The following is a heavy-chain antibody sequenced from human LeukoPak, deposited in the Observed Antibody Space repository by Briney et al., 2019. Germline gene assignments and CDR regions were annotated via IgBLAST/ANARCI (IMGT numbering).Heavy chain of an antibody. Sequence: PSETLSLACTVSGGSISSYYWSWIRQPPGKGLEWIGYIYYSGSTYYNPSLKSRVTISVDTSKNQFSLKLSSVTAADTAVYYCARARDNYYYYGMDVWGQGTTVTVSS. V-gene: IGHV4-59*01. CDR2: IYYSGST. J-gene: IGHJ6*02. CDR3: ARARDNYYYYGMDV. CDR1: GGSISSYY. D-gene: IGHD3-9*01.